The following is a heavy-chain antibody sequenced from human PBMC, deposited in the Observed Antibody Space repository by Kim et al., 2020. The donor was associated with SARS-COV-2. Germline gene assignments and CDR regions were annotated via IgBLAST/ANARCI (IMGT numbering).Heavy chain of an antibody. CDR3: AKDICSSTSCPYYYYGMDV. Sequence: GGSLRLSCAASGFRFEDYAMQWVRQVPGKGLGWISLISADGTNTNYADSVKGRFTVSRDNNKNSLYLQMNSLRKEDTAFYYCAKDICSSTSCPYYYYGMDVWGQGTTVIVSS. CDR2: ISADGTNT. V-gene: IGHV3-43*02. J-gene: IGHJ6*02. CDR1: GFRFEDYA. D-gene: IGHD2-2*01.